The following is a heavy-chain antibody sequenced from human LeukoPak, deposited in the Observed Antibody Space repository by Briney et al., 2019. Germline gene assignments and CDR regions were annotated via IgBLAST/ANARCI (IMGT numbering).Heavy chain of an antibody. D-gene: IGHD3-22*01. CDR2: INQDGSEK. J-gene: IGHJ4*02. V-gene: IGHV3-7*01. Sequence: GGSLRLSCAASGFTFSSYWMSWVHQAPGKGLEWVANINQDGSEKYSVDSVKGRFTISRDNAESSLYLQMNSLRVDDTAVYYCARDRALYDSRRGYYYTEDDYWGQGTLVTVSS. CDR1: GFTFSSYW. CDR3: ARDRALYDSRRGYYYTEDDY.